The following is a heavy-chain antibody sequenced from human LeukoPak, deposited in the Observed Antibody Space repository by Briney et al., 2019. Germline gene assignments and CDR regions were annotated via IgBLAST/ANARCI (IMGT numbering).Heavy chain of an antibody. D-gene: IGHD3-16*01. CDR1: GGSFSGYY. Sequence: SETLSLTCAVYGGSFSGYYWSWVRQPPGKGLEWIGEIDHSGSTNYSPSLKSRVTTSVDKSKNQFSLKLSSVTAVDTAVYYCARSRGHYDYVWGTHDGFDIWGQGTMVTVSS. J-gene: IGHJ3*02. CDR3: ARSRGHYDYVWGTHDGFDI. CDR2: IDHSGST. V-gene: IGHV4-34*01.